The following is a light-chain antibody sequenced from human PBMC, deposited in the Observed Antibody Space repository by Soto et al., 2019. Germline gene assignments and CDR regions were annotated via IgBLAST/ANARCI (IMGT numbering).Light chain of an antibody. CDR1: SSNIDSNT. CDR3: AAWDDSLSGPV. V-gene: IGLV1-44*01. J-gene: IGLJ1*01. CDR2: SNN. Sequence: QSVLTQPPSASGTPGQRVTISCSGSSSNIDSNTVNWYQHLPGTAPKLLICSNNQRPSGVPDRFSGSKSGTSASLAISGLQSEDEADYYCAAWDDSLSGPVFGSGTKLTVL.